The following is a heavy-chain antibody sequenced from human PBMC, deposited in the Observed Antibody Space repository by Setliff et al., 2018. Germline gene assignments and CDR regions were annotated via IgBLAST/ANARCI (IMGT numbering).Heavy chain of an antibody. D-gene: IGHD2-15*01. J-gene: IGHJ4*02. CDR1: GFTFSNYR. Sequence: GGSLRLSCVASGFTFSNYRMHWVRQAPGKGLEWVAVIWHDGGNKYHADSVKGRFTISRDNSKNTLYLQMNSLRPEGTAVYYCARTCSGSGCYAGLESWGQGTPVTSPQ. CDR3: ARTCSGSGCYAGLES. V-gene: IGHV3-33*08. CDR2: IWHDGGNK.